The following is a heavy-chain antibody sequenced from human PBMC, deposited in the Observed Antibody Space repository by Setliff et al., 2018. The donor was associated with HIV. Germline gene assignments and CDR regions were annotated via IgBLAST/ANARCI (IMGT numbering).Heavy chain of an antibody. V-gene: IGHV4-39*01. J-gene: IGHJ4*02. CDR2: IYYSGST. CDR1: GGSISSSSYY. CDR3: ARVPPLKAFGGVISLYYFDY. Sequence: SETLSLTXTVSGGSISSSSYYWGWIRQPPGKGLEWIGSIYYSGSTYYNPSLKSRVTISVDTSKNQFSLKLSSVTAADTAVYYCARVPPLKAFGGVISLYYFDYWGQGTLVTVSS. D-gene: IGHD3-16*02.